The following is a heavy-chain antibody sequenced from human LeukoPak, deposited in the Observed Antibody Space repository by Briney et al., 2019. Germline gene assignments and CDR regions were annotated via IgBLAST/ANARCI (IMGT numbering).Heavy chain of an antibody. J-gene: IGHJ4*02. Sequence: SVKVSCKASGGTFSRYAISWVRQAPGQGLEWMGGIIPIFGTANYAQKFQGRVTITADESTSTAYMELSSLRSEDTAVYYCARVSRYSSSWYDYWGQGTLVTVSS. D-gene: IGHD6-13*01. CDR1: GGTFSRYA. CDR3: ARVSRYSSSWYDY. V-gene: IGHV1-69*13. CDR2: IIPIFGTA.